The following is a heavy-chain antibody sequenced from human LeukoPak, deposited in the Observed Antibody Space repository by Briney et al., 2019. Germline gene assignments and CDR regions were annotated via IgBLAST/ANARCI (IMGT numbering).Heavy chain of an antibody. CDR3: ARGFSAYYYDSSGYYCDY. CDR1: GGSISSYY. V-gene: IGHV4-59*01. Sequence: SETLSLTCTVSGGSISSYYWSWIRQPPGKGLEWIGYIYYSGSTNYNPSLKSRVTISVDTSKNQFSLKLSYVTAADTAVYYCARGFSAYYYDSSGYYCDYWGQGTLVTVSS. CDR2: IYYSGST. D-gene: IGHD3-22*01. J-gene: IGHJ4*02.